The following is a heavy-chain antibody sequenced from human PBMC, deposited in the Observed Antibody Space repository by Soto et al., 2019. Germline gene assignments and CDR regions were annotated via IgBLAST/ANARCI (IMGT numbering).Heavy chain of an antibody. Sequence: SLRLSCTASGFTFWDYAISWVRQAPGKGLEWVGFIRSKAYGGTTEYAASVKGRFTISRDDSKSIAYLQMNSLKTEDTAVYYCTSGDDAFDIWGQGTMVTVSS. CDR2: IRSKAYGGTT. CDR3: TSGDDAFDI. V-gene: IGHV3-49*04. J-gene: IGHJ3*02. CDR1: GFTFWDYA.